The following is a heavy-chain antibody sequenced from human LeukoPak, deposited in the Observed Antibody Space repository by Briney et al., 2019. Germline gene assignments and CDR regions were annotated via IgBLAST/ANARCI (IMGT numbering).Heavy chain of an antibody. Sequence: ASVKVSCKASGYTFTSYGITWVRQAPGQGLEWMGWISTYNGNTKYAQNFQGRVTMTTDTSTSTAYMELRSLRSDDTAFYYCARDINDNVLLWFGDFDYWGQGTLVTVSS. D-gene: IGHD3-10*01. CDR2: ISTYNGNT. J-gene: IGHJ4*02. CDR3: ARDINDNVLLWFGDFDY. V-gene: IGHV1-18*01. CDR1: GYTFTSYG.